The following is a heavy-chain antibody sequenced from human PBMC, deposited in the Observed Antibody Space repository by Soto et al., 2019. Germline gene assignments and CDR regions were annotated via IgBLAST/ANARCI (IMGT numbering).Heavy chain of an antibody. CDR3: ARGRYCLTGRGFPNWFDS. D-gene: IGHD2-15*01. J-gene: IGHJ5*01. CDR1: GDSISTVDYF. V-gene: IGHV4-30-4*01. Sequence: QVQLLESGPGLVKPSQTLSLTCSVSGDSISTVDYFWAWIRQPPGQALEYIGYIYKSSTTYYNPSFDSRVAISLDTSKSQFSLSVTSVTAADTAVYFCARGRYCLTGRGFPNWFDSWGQGTLVTVSS. CDR2: IYKSSTT.